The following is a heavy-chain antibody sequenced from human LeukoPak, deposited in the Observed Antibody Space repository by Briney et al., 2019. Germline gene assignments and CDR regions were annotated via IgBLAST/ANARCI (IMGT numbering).Heavy chain of an antibody. Sequence: SDTLSLTCVVSGYSISSNNWWGWIRQPPGKGLEWIGYIHYSESPYYSPSLRSRVTMSVDTSKNQFSLKLSSVTAADTAVYYCAKKVAGVGWFDPWGQGTLVTVSS. D-gene: IGHD7-27*01. CDR1: GYSISSNNW. V-gene: IGHV4-28*01. J-gene: IGHJ5*02. CDR3: AKKVAGVGWFDP. CDR2: IHYSESP.